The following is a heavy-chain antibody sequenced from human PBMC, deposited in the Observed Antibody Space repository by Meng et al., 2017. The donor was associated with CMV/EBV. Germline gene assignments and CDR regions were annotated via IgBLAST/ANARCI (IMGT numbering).Heavy chain of an antibody. J-gene: IGHJ6*02. Sequence: GESLKISCAASGFTFSSYWMSWVRQAPGKGLEWVSYISSSGSTIYYADSVKGRFTISRDNAKNSLYLQMNSLRAEDTAVYYCARESDYGMDVWGQGTTVTVSS. CDR2: ISSSGSTI. CDR3: ARESDYGMDV. V-gene: IGHV3-48*04. CDR1: GFTFSSYW.